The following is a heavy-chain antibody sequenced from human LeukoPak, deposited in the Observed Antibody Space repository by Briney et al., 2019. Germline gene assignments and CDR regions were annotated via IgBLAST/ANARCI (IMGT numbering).Heavy chain of an antibody. V-gene: IGHV1-2*02. Sequence: ASVTGSCKVSGYTFSGYYMHWVRQAPGQGLEWVGWINPNSGGTNYAQNFQGRVTMTRDTSISTVYMELSSLRSDDTAVYFCAREGSRVGAPKPPSDYWGQRILVTISS. D-gene: IGHD1-26*01. J-gene: IGHJ4*02. CDR2: INPNSGGT. CDR1: GYTFSGYY. CDR3: AREGSRVGAPKPPSDY.